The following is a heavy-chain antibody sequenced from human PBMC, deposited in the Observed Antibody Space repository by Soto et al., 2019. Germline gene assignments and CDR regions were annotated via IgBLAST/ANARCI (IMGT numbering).Heavy chain of an antibody. D-gene: IGHD3-10*01. J-gene: IGHJ5*02. V-gene: IGHV1-69*13. CDR2: IIPIFGTA. CDR1: GGTFSSYA. Sequence: SVKVSCKASGGTFSSYAISWVRQAPGQGLEWMGGIIPIFGTANYAQKFQGRVTITADESTSTAYMELSSLRSEDTAVYYCARDLGPTYYYGSGTPNWFDPWGQGTLVTVSS. CDR3: ARDLGPTYYYGSGTPNWFDP.